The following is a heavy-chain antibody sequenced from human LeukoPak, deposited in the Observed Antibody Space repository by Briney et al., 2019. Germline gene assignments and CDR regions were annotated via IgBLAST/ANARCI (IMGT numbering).Heavy chain of an antibody. Sequence: GASVKVSCKASGGTFISYAISRVRQAPGQGLEWMGRIIPIFGTANYAQKFQGRVTITTDESTSTAYMELSSLRSEDTAVYYCAGGSGSIAAAGYYFDYWGQGTLVTVSS. CDR1: GGTFISYA. CDR2: IIPIFGTA. V-gene: IGHV1-69*05. CDR3: AGGSGSIAAAGYYFDY. J-gene: IGHJ4*02. D-gene: IGHD6-13*01.